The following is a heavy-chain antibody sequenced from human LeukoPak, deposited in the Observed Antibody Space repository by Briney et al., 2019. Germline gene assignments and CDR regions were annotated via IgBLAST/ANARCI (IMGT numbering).Heavy chain of an antibody. V-gene: IGHV1-18*01. CDR1: GYTFTSYG. CDR3: ARDRAERDYYYGMDV. J-gene: IGHJ6*02. CDR2: ISAYNGNT. Sequence: ASVKVSCKASGYTFTSYGISWVRQAPGQGLEWMGWISAYNGNTNYAQKFQGRVTMTRDTSISTAYMELSRLRSDDTAVYYCARDRAERDYYYGMDVWGQGTTVTVSS.